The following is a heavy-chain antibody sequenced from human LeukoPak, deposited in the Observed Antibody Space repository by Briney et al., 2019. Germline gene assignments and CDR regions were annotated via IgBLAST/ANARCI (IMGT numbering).Heavy chain of an antibody. Sequence: SQTLSLTCTVSGGSISSGDYYWSWLRQPPGKGLEWIGYIYYSGSTYYNPSLKSRVTISVDTSKNQFSLKLSSVTAADTAVYYCARSSDYYGSGSYPPDGYYFDYWGQGTLVTVSS. CDR2: IYYSGST. J-gene: IGHJ4*02. D-gene: IGHD3-10*01. CDR1: GGSISSGDYY. V-gene: IGHV4-30-4*08. CDR3: ARSSDYYGSGSYPPDGYYFDY.